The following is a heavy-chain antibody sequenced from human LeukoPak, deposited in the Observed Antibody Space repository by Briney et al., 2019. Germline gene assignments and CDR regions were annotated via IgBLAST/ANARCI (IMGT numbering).Heavy chain of an antibody. CDR2: SNPSGGST. D-gene: IGHD5-18*01. CDR3: ARGHVDTAMVLGALDH. Sequence: ASVKVSCKASGYTFTGSYMHWVRQAPGQGLEWMGISNPSGGSTSYAQKFQGRVTMTRDTSTSTVYMELSSLRSEDTAVYYCARGHVDTAMVLGALDHWGQGTLVTVSS. V-gene: IGHV1-46*01. CDR1: GYTFTGSY. J-gene: IGHJ4*02.